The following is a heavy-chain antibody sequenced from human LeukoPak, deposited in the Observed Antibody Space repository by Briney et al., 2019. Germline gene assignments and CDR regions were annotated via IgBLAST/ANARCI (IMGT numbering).Heavy chain of an antibody. CDR2: INPNSGGT. J-gene: IGHJ4*02. Sequence: ASVKVSCKASGYTFTGCYMHWVRQAPGQGLEWMGWINPNSGGTNYAQKFQGRVTMTRDTSISTAYMELSRLRSDDTAVYYCARAGIVAVAGNFDYWGQGTLVTVSS. CDR3: ARAGIVAVAGNFDY. D-gene: IGHD6-19*01. V-gene: IGHV1-2*02. CDR1: GYTFTGCY.